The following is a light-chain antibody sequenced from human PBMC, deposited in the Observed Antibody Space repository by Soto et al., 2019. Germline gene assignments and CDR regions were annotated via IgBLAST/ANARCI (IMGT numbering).Light chain of an antibody. CDR1: SSNIGAGYN. Sequence: QCVLTQPPSVSGAPGQRVTISCTGSSSNIGAGYNVHWYQQLPGTAPKLLIYGNSNRPSGVPDRCSGSKSGTSASLAIPGLQAEDEADYYCQSYDSSLSGWVFGGGTKLTVL. J-gene: IGLJ3*02. CDR2: GNS. CDR3: QSYDSSLSGWV. V-gene: IGLV1-40*01.